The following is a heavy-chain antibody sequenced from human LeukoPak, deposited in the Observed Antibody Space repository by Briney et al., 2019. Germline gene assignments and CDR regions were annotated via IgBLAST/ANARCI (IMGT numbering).Heavy chain of an antibody. CDR3: ARVIDAGPGTGYYYYYMDV. D-gene: IGHD1-1*01. Sequence: GALVKVSCKASGYTFTSYAFSWVRQAPGQGLEWMGGIIPIFGTANYAQKFQGRVTITTDESTSTAYMELSSLRSEDTAVYYCARVIDAGPGTGYYYYYMDVWGKGTTVTVSS. CDR1: GYTFTSYA. CDR2: IIPIFGTA. V-gene: IGHV1-69*05. J-gene: IGHJ6*03.